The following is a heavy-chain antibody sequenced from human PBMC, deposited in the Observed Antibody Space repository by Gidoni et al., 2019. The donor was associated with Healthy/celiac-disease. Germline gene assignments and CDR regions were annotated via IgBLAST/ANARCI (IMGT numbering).Heavy chain of an antibody. V-gene: IGHV3-48*04. CDR3: ARYEAAAGAPNFDY. CDR1: GFTFSSYS. D-gene: IGHD6-13*01. J-gene: IGHJ4*02. Sequence: EVQLVESGGGLVQPGGSLRLSCAASGFTFSSYSMNWVRQAPGKGLEWVSYISSSSSTIYYADSVKGRFTISRDNAKNSLYLQMNSLRAEDTAVYYCARYEAAAGAPNFDYWGQGTLVTVSS. CDR2: ISSSSSTI.